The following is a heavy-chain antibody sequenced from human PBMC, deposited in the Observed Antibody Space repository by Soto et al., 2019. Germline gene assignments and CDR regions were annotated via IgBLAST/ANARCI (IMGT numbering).Heavy chain of an antibody. Sequence: SETLSLTCTVSGGSISSGGYYWNWIRQHPGKGLECIGYMSYSGSTYYNPSLKSRVTISLDPSENQFSLRLTSVTAADTAVYYCARGLGNWGSYLDYWGQGSLVTVSS. J-gene: IGHJ4*02. V-gene: IGHV4-31*03. CDR3: ARGLGNWGSYLDY. D-gene: IGHD7-27*01. CDR2: MSYSGST. CDR1: GGSISSGGYY.